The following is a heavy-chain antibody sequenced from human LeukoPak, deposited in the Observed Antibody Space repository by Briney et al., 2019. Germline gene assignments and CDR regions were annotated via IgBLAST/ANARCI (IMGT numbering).Heavy chain of an antibody. CDR2: ITSGGST. D-gene: IGHD2-15*01. J-gene: IGHJ4*02. V-gene: IGHV3-23*01. CDR3: ARPVTATDRFYFFDS. CDR1: GFTFSNDV. Sequence: GGSLRLSCAASGFTFSNDVMRWVRQAPGKGLEWVSSITSGGSTYYADSVKGRFTISRDNSENTLYLQMNSLRAEDSAVYYCARPVTATDRFYFFDSWGQGTLVTVSS.